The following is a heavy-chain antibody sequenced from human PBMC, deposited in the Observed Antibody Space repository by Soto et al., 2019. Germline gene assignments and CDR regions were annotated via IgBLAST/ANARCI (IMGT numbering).Heavy chain of an antibody. Sequence: GGSLRLSCAASGFTFSSYSMNGVRQAPGKGLEWVSSISSSSSYIYYADSVKGRFTISRDNAKNSLYLQMNSLRAEDTAVYYCARDPGYCSGGSCYSDAFDIWGQGTMVTVSS. D-gene: IGHD2-15*01. V-gene: IGHV3-21*01. CDR1: GFTFSSYS. J-gene: IGHJ3*02. CDR3: ARDPGYCSGGSCYSDAFDI. CDR2: ISSSSSYI.